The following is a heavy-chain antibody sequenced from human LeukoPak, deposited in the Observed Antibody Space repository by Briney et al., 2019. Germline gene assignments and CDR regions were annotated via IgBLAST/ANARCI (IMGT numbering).Heavy chain of an antibody. CDR3: ARASGVVAASPYYYMDV. Sequence: SVKVSCKASGGTFSSYAISWVRQAPGQGLEWMGGIIPIFGTANYAQKFQGRVTITTDESTSTAYMELSSLRCEDTAVYYCARASGVVAASPYYYMDVWGKGTTVTVSS. CDR2: IIPIFGTA. V-gene: IGHV1-69*05. D-gene: IGHD2-15*01. CDR1: GGTFSSYA. J-gene: IGHJ6*03.